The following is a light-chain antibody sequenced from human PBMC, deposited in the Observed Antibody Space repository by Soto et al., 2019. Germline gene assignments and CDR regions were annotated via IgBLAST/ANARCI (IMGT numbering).Light chain of an antibody. CDR3: QQRYNWPIT. J-gene: IGKJ5*01. Sequence: EMLLTQCPATLSLYPGERATLSCRASQSISGYLGWYQQKPGQAPRLLIYADSNRATGIPARFSGSGSGRDFTLTISSLEPEDFSVYYCQQRYNWPITFGQGTRLEIK. V-gene: IGKV3-11*02. CDR2: ADS. CDR1: QSISGY.